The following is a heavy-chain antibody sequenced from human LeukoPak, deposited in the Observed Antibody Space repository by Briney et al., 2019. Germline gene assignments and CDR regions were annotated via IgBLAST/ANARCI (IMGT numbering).Heavy chain of an antibody. CDR1: RFTFSNYN. V-gene: IGHV3-48*01. J-gene: IGHJ4*02. CDR3: ARELYFDY. Sequence: GGSLRLSCAASRFTFSNYNMHWVRQAPGKGPEWISYITGSSSTMYYADSVKGRFTISRDNAKSSLYLQMSSLRAEDTAVYYCARELYFDYWGQGTLVTVSS. CDR2: ITGSSSTM.